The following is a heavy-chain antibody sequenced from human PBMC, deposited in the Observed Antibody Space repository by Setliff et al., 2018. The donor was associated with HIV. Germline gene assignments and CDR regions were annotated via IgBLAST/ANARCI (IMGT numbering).Heavy chain of an antibody. CDR1: GYTFSSYG. CDR3: ARGHSHGYGYSGSYGPFDI. Sequence: SVKVSCKASGYTFSSYGISWVRQAPGQGLEWMGGIIPMFGTANYAQNFQGRVTITTDESTSTAYMELNSLRSEDTAVYYCARGHSHGYGYSGSYGPFDIWGQGTMVTVSS. J-gene: IGHJ3*02. D-gene: IGHD1-26*01. V-gene: IGHV1-69*05. CDR2: IIPMFGTA.